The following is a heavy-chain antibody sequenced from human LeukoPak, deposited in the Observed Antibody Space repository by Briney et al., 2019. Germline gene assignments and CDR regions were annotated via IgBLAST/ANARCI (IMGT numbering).Heavy chain of an antibody. J-gene: IGHJ6*02. V-gene: IGHV3-30-3*01. CDR1: GFTFSSYA. D-gene: IGHD6-6*01. CDR2: ISYDGSNK. Sequence: GGSLRLSCAASGFTFSSYAIHWVRQAPGKGLEWVTVISYDGSNKYYADSVKGRFTISRDNSKNTVYLQMNSLRAEDTAVYYCARPWYSSSPMGVYYYGMDVWGQGTRVTVSS. CDR3: ARPWYSSSPMGVYYYGMDV.